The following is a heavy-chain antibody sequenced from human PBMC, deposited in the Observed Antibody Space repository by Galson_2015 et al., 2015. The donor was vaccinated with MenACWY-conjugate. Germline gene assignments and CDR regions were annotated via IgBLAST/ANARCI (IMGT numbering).Heavy chain of an antibody. D-gene: IGHD4-17*01. Sequence: ATLSLPCTVSGASMSNYSWTWVRQSPEKGLEWIGHIYHSGATNYNPSLQSRVIISADASKDQISLNLASVSAADTAVYYCARRATTGWFDPWGQGTQVTVSS. CDR1: GASMSNYS. CDR3: ARRATTGWFDP. J-gene: IGHJ5*02. CDR2: IYHSGAT. V-gene: IGHV4-59*13.